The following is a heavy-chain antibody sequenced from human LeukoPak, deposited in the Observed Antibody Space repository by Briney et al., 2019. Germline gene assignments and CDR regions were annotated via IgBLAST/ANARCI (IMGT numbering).Heavy chain of an antibody. CDR2: ISSSGSTI. V-gene: IGHV3-11*01. D-gene: IGHD3-10*01. Sequence: PSETLSLTCTISGYSISSGYYWGWIRQPPGKGLEWVSYISSSGSTIYYADSVKGRFTISRDNAKNSLYLQMNSLRAEGTAVYYCARDPLNQNYYYGSDLDYWGQGTLVTVSS. J-gene: IGHJ4*02. CDR1: GYSISSGYY. CDR3: ARDPLNQNYYYGSDLDY.